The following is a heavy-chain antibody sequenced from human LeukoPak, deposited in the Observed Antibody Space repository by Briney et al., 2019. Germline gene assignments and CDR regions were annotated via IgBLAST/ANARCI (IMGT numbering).Heavy chain of an antibody. CDR2: INQDGSEK. J-gene: IGHJ4*02. CDR3: ARDIPGTGLFDY. CDR1: GFTFSNYW. D-gene: IGHD6-13*01. V-gene: IGHV3-7*01. Sequence: GGSLRLSCAASGFTFSNYWMSWVRQAPGKGLEWVASINQDGSEKYYVDSVKGRFTISRDNAKNSLYLQINSRRAEDTAVYYCARDIPGTGLFDYWGQGTLVTVSS.